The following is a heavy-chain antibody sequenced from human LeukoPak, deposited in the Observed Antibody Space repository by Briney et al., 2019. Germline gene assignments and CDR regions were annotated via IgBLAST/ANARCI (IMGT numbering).Heavy chain of an antibody. CDR3: ARWYSYDSSGDKEDAFDV. J-gene: IGHJ3*01. D-gene: IGHD3-22*01. CDR1: GYTFTGYY. Sequence: ASVKVSCKASGYTFTGYYMHWVRQAPGQGPEWMGWINPNSGGTNYAQKFQGRVTMTRDTSISTAYMELSRLRSDDTAVYYCARWYSYDSSGDKEDAFDVWGQGTMVTVSS. V-gene: IGHV1-2*02. CDR2: INPNSGGT.